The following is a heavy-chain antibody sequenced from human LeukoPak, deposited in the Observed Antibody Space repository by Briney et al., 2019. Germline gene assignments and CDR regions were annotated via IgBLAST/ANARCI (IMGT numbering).Heavy chain of an antibody. CDR2: ISAYNGNT. CDR3: ARVSGTHKMDAFDI. J-gene: IGHJ3*02. V-gene: IGHV1-18*01. D-gene: IGHD1-1*01. CDR1: GYTFTSYG. Sequence: ASVKVSCKASGYTFTSYGISLVRQAPGQGLEWMGWISAYNGNTNYAQKLQGRVTMTTDTSTSTAYMELRSLRSDDTAVYYCARVSGTHKMDAFDIWGQGTMVTVSS.